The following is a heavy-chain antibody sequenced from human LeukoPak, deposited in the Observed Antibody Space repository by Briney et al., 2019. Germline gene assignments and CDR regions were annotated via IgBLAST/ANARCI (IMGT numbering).Heavy chain of an antibody. CDR2: IGGSGGST. Sequence: PGGSLRLSCAASGFTFSSYAMSWVRQAPGKGLEWVSAIGGSGGSTYYADSVKGRFTISRDNSKNTLYLQMNSLRAEDTAVYYCAKDPHDSSGYLYYFDYWGQGTLVTVSS. CDR3: AKDPHDSSGYLYYFDY. CDR1: GFTFSSYA. J-gene: IGHJ4*02. D-gene: IGHD3-22*01. V-gene: IGHV3-23*01.